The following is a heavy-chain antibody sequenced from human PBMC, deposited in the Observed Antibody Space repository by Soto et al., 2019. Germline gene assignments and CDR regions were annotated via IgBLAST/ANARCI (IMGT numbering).Heavy chain of an antibody. CDR1: GFSLSTSGVG. CDR3: AHRGYSYGLHNFDY. D-gene: IGHD5-18*01. J-gene: IGHJ4*02. Sequence: QITLKESGPTLVKPTQTLTLTCTFSGFSLSTSGVGVGWIRQPPGKALEWLALIYWDDDKRYSPSLKSRLTIPKDTSKNQVVLTMTNMDPVDTATYYCAHRGYSYGLHNFDYWGQGTLVTVSS. CDR2: IYWDDDK. V-gene: IGHV2-5*02.